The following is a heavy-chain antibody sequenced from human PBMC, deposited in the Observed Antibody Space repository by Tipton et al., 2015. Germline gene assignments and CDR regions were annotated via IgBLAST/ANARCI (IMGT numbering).Heavy chain of an antibody. D-gene: IGHD5-24*01. CDR2: IIPILNIV. CDR1: GGTFSSYS. CDR3: ARDGYNSNYFDY. J-gene: IGHJ4*02. V-gene: IGHV1-69*04. Sequence: QSGAEVKKPGSSVKVSCKASGGTFSSYSISWVRQAPGQGLEWMGRIIPILNIVNYAQNFQGRVTLTADKSTYTAYMELSGLRSEDTAVYFCARDGYNSNYFDYWGQGTLVTVSS.